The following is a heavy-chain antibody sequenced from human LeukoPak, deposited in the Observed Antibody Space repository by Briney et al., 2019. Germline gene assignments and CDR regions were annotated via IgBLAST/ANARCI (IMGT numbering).Heavy chain of an antibody. CDR1: GFTFDDYI. V-gene: IGHV3-43*01. CDR3: AKGPERSGYDLRDFDY. D-gene: IGHD5-12*01. Sequence: GGSLRLSCAASGFTFDDYIMHWVRQAPGKGLEWVSLISWDGFSTYYADSVKGRFTISRDNSQNSLVLQMNSLRTEDTALYYCAKGPERSGYDLRDFDYWGQGTLVTVSS. CDR2: ISWDGFST. J-gene: IGHJ4*02.